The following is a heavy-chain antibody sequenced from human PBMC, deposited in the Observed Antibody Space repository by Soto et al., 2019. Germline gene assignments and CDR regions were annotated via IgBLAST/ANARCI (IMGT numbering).Heavy chain of an antibody. J-gene: IGHJ4*02. D-gene: IGHD3-16*01. CDR1: GDSVSNKNAA. V-gene: IGHV6-1*01. CDR3: ARKGAHYFAS. CDR2: TYYRSKWYN. Sequence: SQTLSLTCDISGDSVSNKNAAWSWIRQAPSRGLEWLGRTYYRSKWYNEYAVSVKSRISINPDTSKNQFSLQLNSVTPEDTAVYYCARKGAHYFASWGQRTLVTVPQ.